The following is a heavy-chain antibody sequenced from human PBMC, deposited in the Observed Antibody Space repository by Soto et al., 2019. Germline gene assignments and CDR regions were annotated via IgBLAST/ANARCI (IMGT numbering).Heavy chain of an antibody. V-gene: IGHV3-33*01. Sequence: GGSLRLSCAASGFTFSSYGMHWVRQAPGKGLEWVAVIWYDGSNKYYAGSVKGRFTISRDNSKNTLYLQMNSLRAEDTAVYYCARSSGSYYVLGLDYWGQGALVTVSS. D-gene: IGHD1-26*01. CDR2: IWYDGSNK. CDR1: GFTFSSYG. CDR3: ARSSGSYYVLGLDY. J-gene: IGHJ4*02.